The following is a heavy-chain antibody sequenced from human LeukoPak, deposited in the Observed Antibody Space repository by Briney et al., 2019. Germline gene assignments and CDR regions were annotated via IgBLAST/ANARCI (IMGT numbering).Heavy chain of an antibody. CDR2: IYHSGST. CDR1: GGSISSSDW. J-gene: IGHJ4*02. D-gene: IGHD5-12*01. V-gene: IGHV4-4*02. CDR3: AGGSGYAFEY. Sequence: PSQTLSLTCTVSGGSISSSDWWSWVRRSPGKGLEWIGEIYHSGSTNYIPSLKSRVTISIDKSKNQFSLKLSPVTAADTAVYYCAGGSGYAFEYWGQGTLVTVSS.